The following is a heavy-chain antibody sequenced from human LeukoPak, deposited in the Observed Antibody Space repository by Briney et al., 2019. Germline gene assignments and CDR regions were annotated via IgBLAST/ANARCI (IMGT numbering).Heavy chain of an antibody. Sequence: GSLRLSCAASGFRFNTYWMSWIRQPPGKGLEWIGEINHSGSTNYNPSLKSRVTISVDTSKNQFSLKLSSVTAADTAVYYCARLWPTDCRGGSCPHQPNYWGQGTLVTVSS. CDR3: ARLWPTDCRGGSCPHQPNY. J-gene: IGHJ4*02. CDR2: INHSGST. CDR1: GFRFNTYW. V-gene: IGHV4-34*01. D-gene: IGHD2-15*01.